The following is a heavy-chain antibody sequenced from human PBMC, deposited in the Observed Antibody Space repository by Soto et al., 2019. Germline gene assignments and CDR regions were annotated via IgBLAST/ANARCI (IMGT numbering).Heavy chain of an antibody. CDR1: GYSFTSYD. Sequence: ASVKVSCKASGYSFTSYDINWVRQATGQGLEWMGWMNPNGGNTGYAQKFQGRVTMTRNTSISTAYMELSSLRSEDTAVYYCARGYYGSGDYFDYWGQGTLVTVSS. J-gene: IGHJ4*02. V-gene: IGHV1-8*01. CDR3: ARGYYGSGDYFDY. CDR2: MNPNGGNT. D-gene: IGHD3-10*01.